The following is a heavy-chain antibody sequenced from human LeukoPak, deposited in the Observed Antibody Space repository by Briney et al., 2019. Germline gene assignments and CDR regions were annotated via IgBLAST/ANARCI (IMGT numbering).Heavy chain of an antibody. J-gene: IGHJ4*02. CDR3: ASGAAARRAFDY. D-gene: IGHD6-6*01. CDR2: IYYSGST. CDR1: GGSISSSSYY. V-gene: IGHV4-39*07. Sequence: SETLSLTCTVSGGSISSSSYYWGWIRQPPGKGLEWIGSIYYSGSTNYNPSLKSRVTISVDTSKNQFSLKLSSVTAADTAVYYCASGAAARRAFDYWGQGTLVTVSS.